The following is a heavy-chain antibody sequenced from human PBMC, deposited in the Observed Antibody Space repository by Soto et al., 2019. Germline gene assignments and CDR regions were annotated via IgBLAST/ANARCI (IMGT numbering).Heavy chain of an antibody. V-gene: IGHV3-30-3*01. J-gene: IGHJ4*02. CDR2: MSSDGSNE. D-gene: IGHD2-15*01. CDR3: ARDTLCPLNGSCYSGASYFEY. Sequence: PGGSLRLSCAASGFTFSIYAMHWVRQAPGKGLEWVTVMSSDGSNEYYVDSVKGRFTISRDNSKNTLYLQMNSLRAEDTAVYYCARDTLCPLNGSCYSGASYFEYWGQGTLVTVSS. CDR1: GFTFSIYA.